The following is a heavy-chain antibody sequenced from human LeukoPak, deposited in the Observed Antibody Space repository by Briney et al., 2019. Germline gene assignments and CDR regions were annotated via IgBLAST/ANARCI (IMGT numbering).Heavy chain of an antibody. CDR1: GGSISSYY. V-gene: IGHV4-59*08. Sequence: PSETLSLTCTVSGGSISSYYWSWIRQPPGKGLEWIGYIYYSGSTNYNPSLKSRVTISVDTSKNQFSLKLSSVTAADTAVYYCARLGSGSYLDAFDIWGQGTMVTVSS. D-gene: IGHD1-26*01. CDR2: IYYSGST. CDR3: ARLGSGSYLDAFDI. J-gene: IGHJ3*02.